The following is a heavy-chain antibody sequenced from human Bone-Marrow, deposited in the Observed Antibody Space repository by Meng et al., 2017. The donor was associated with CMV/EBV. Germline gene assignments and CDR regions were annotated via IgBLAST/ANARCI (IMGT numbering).Heavy chain of an antibody. D-gene: IGHD2-2*01. Sequence: GSLRLSCTVSGGSISSYYWSWIRQPPGKGLEWIGYIYYSGSTNYNPSLKSRVTISVDTSKNQFSLKLSSVTAADPAVYYCARMERGSKTIDYWGQGTLVTVSS. CDR2: IYYSGST. J-gene: IGHJ4*02. CDR3: ARMERGSKTIDY. CDR1: GGSISSYY. V-gene: IGHV4-59*01.